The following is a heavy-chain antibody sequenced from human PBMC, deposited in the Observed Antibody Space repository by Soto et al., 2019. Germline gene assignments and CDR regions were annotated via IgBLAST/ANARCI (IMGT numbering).Heavy chain of an antibody. J-gene: IGHJ4*02. Sequence: PSETLSLTCTASGGSISSYYWSWIRQPPGKGLEWIGYIYYSGSTNYNSSLKSRVTISVDTSKNQLSLKLSSVTAADTAVYYCARAKYCYDSSGYYGYYFDYWGQGTLVTVSS. CDR3: ARAKYCYDSSGYYGYYFDY. CDR2: IYYSGST. D-gene: IGHD3-22*01. V-gene: IGHV4-59*01. CDR1: GGSISSYY.